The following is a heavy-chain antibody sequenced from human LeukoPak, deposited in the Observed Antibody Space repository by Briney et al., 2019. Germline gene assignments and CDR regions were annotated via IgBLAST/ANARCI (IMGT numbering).Heavy chain of an antibody. CDR3: AKSGIVVVPAAGY. CDR2: ISSSTGTI. Sequence: GGSLRLSCAASGFTFSSYSMNWVRQAPGKGLEWVSYISSSTGTIYYADSVKGRFIISRDNAKNSLYLQMNSLRAEDTAVYYCAKSGIVVVPAAGYWGQGTLVTVSS. D-gene: IGHD2-2*01. V-gene: IGHV3-48*04. CDR1: GFTFSSYS. J-gene: IGHJ4*02.